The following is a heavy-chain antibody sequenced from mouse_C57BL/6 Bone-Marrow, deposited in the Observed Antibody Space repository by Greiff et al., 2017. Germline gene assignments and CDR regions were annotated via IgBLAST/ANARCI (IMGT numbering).Heavy chain of an antibody. CDR2: IHPSDSDT. CDR1: GYTFTSYW. D-gene: IGHD1-1*01. J-gene: IGHJ3*01. CDR3: AIGYYGSSPWFAY. Sequence: QVQLQQPGAELVKPGASVKVSCKASGYTFTSYWMHWVKQRPGQGLEWIGRIHPSDSDTNSNQNFKGKATLTVDKSSRPAYLQLSSMTSEDSAVYYCAIGYYGSSPWFAYWGQGTLVTVSA. V-gene: IGHV1-74*01.